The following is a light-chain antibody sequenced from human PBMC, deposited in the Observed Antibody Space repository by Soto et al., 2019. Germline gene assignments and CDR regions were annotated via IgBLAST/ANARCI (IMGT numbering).Light chain of an antibody. Sequence: EIVLTQSPGILSLSPGERASLSCGASQSISSSFLAWYQQKPGQAPRLLIYGASSRATGIPDRFSGTGSETDFTLTISSLEPEDFAVYFCQQRSSWPLTFGGGTKVDIK. J-gene: IGKJ4*02. V-gene: IGKV3D-20*02. CDR3: QQRSSWPLT. CDR1: QSISSSF. CDR2: GAS.